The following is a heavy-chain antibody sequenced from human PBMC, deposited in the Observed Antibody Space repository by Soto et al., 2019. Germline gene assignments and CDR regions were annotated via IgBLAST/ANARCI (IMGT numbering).Heavy chain of an antibody. J-gene: IGHJ6*02. Sequence: GGSLRLSCAASGFTFSSYGMHWVRQAPGKGLEWVAVISYDGSNKYYADSVKGRFTISRDNSKNTLYLQMNSLRAEDTAVYYCAKDLGYCSSTSCYTVPPYYYGMDVWGQGTTVTVSS. CDR1: GFTFSSYG. D-gene: IGHD2-2*02. CDR2: ISYDGSNK. V-gene: IGHV3-30*18. CDR3: AKDLGYCSSTSCYTVPPYYYGMDV.